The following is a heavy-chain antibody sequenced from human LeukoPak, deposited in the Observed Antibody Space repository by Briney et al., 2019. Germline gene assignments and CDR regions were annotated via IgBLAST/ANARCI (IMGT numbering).Heavy chain of an antibody. V-gene: IGHV4-59*01. J-gene: IGHJ6*04. CDR2: IYYSGST. CDR3: ARVYYDILTGYRSMDV. D-gene: IGHD3-9*01. CDR1: GGSISSYY. Sequence: SETLSLTCTVSGGSISSYYWSWIRQPPGKGLEWIGYIYYSGSTNYNPSLKSRVTISVDTSKNQFFLKLSSVTAADTAVYYCARVYYDILTGYRSMDVWGKGTTVTVSS.